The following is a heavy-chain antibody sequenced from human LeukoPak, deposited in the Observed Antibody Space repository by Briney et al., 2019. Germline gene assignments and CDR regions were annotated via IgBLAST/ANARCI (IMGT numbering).Heavy chain of an antibody. J-gene: IGHJ4*02. V-gene: IGHV4-30-4*08. CDR2: INHSGNT. CDR3: ARYTVTNLLDF. CDR1: GGSISGDDDY. Sequence: SETLSLTCSVSGGSISGDDDYWSWIRQPPGKGLEWIGYINHSGNTYYIPSLRSRGTISIDTSKNQFSLEPSSVTAADTAVYYCARYTVTNLLDFWGQGTLVTVSS. D-gene: IGHD4-17*01.